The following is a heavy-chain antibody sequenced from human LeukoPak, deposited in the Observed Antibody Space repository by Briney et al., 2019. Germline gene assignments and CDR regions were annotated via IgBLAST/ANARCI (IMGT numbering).Heavy chain of an antibody. J-gene: IGHJ6*03. CDR1: GGSISSGSYY. V-gene: IGHV4-61*02. D-gene: IGHD2-2*02. CDR3: AREAPFYCSSTSCYTFGYDYYYYMDV. Sequence: SQTLSLTCTVSGGSISSGSYYWSWIRQPAGKGLEWIGRIYTSGSTNYNPSLKSRVTISVDTSKNQFSLKLSSVTAADTAVYYCAREAPFYCSSTSCYTFGYDYYYYMDVWGKGTTVTVSS. CDR2: IYTSGST.